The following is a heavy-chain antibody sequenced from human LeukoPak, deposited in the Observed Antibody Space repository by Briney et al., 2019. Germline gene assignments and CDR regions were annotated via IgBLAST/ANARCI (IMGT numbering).Heavy chain of an antibody. CDR1: GGSISNGDYY. Sequence: SQTLSLTCTVSGGSISNGDYYWSWIRQPPGKGLEWIGYIYHSGSTYYNPSLKSRVTISVDRSKNHFSLNLTSVTAADTAVYYCARDYYDSSGRPIGAFDIWGQGTMVTVSS. D-gene: IGHD3-22*01. J-gene: IGHJ3*02. CDR2: IYHSGST. V-gene: IGHV4-30-2*01. CDR3: ARDYYDSSGRPIGAFDI.